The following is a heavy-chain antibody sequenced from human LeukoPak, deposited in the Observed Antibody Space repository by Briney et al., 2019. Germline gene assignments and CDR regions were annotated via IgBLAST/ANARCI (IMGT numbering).Heavy chain of an antibody. Sequence: NPSETLSLTCAVSGGSISSGGYSWSWIRQPPGKGLEWIGYIYHSGSTYYNPSLKSRVTISVDRSKNQFSLKLSSVTAADTAVYYCARVCGGDCYRAFDIWGQGTMVNVSS. CDR2: IYHSGST. V-gene: IGHV4-30-2*01. J-gene: IGHJ3*02. D-gene: IGHD2-21*02. CDR1: GGSISSGGYS. CDR3: ARVCGGDCYRAFDI.